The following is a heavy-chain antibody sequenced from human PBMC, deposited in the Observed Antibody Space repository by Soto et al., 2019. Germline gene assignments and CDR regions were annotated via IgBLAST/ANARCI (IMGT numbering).Heavy chain of an antibody. CDR1: GFTFSSYA. J-gene: IGHJ3*02. D-gene: IGHD5-12*01. CDR2: ISSNGGST. CDR3: VKAPADSGYDYAFDI. Sequence: GGSLRLSCSASGFTFSSYAMHWVRQAPGKGLEYVSAISSNGGSTYYADSVKGRFTISRDNSKNTLYLQMSSLRAEDPALYYGVKAPADSGYDYAFDIWGQGTMVTVSS. V-gene: IGHV3-64D*09.